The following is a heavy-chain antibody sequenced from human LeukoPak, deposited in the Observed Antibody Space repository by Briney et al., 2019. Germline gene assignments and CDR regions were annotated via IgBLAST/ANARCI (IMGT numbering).Heavy chain of an antibody. D-gene: IGHD3-16*01. V-gene: IGHV4-59*08. CDR2: IHYSGST. Sequence: PSETLSLTCTVSGGSISSYYWSWIRQPPEKGLEWIGYIHYSGSTSYNPSLKSRVTMSVDTSNNQFSLKVSSVTAADTAVYSCARTYQTLGYFDYWGQGILVTVSS. CDR1: GGSISSYY. CDR3: ARTYQTLGYFDY. J-gene: IGHJ4*02.